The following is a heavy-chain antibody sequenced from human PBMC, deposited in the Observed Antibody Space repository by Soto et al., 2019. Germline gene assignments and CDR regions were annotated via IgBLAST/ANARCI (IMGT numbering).Heavy chain of an antibody. CDR2: ISSSSSTI. V-gene: IGHV3-48*01. J-gene: IGHJ4*02. CDR3: ARDQGYSYGPTGY. Sequence: EVQLVESGGGLVQPGGSLRLSCAASGFTFSSYSMNWVRQAPGKGLEWVSYISSSSSTIYYADSVKGRFTISRDNAKNSLYLQMNSLRAQDTAVYYCARDQGYSYGPTGYWGQGTLVTVSS. D-gene: IGHD5-18*01. CDR1: GFTFSSYS.